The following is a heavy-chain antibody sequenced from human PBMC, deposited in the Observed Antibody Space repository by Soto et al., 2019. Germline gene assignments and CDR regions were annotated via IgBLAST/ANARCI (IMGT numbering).Heavy chain of an antibody. Sequence: PGGSLRLSCAASGFPFSSYAMHWVRQAPGKGLEWVAVISYDGSNKYYADSVKGRFTISRDNSKNTLYLQMNSLRAEDTAVYYCARSIAAAGNSYYNGMDVWGQGTTVTVSS. CDR2: ISYDGSNK. CDR3: ARSIAAAGNSYYNGMDV. D-gene: IGHD6-13*01. CDR1: GFPFSSYA. V-gene: IGHV3-30-3*01. J-gene: IGHJ6*02.